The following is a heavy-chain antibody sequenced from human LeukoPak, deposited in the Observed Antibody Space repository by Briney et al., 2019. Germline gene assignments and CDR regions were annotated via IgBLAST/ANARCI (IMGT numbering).Heavy chain of an antibody. CDR1: GASISSGGYN. J-gene: IGHJ4*02. CDR2: IYYSGST. CDR3: ARDRGIAAPRFYDY. D-gene: IGHD6-6*01. V-gene: IGHV4-31*03. Sequence: PSETLSFTGIVSGASISSGGYNWSWIRQPPGKGLAGIGYIYYSGSTYYNPSLKSRVTISVDTSKNQFSLKLSSVTAADTAVYYCARDRGIAAPRFYDYWGQGTLVTVSS.